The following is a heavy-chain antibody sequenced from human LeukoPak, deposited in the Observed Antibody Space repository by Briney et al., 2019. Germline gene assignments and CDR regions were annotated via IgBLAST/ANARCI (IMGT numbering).Heavy chain of an antibody. CDR2: MSYSGIS. CDR3: TREEGAWGYGSSGFDS. D-gene: IGHD3-10*01. Sequence: PSETLSLTCSVSGVSIRSYFWSWVRQTPGKGREWIGFMSYSGISNYNLSLKSRVTISLDTSRNQFSLRLNSVTAADTAIYYCTREEGAWGYGSSGFDSWGQGILVTVSS. CDR1: GVSIRSYF. J-gene: IGHJ4*02. V-gene: IGHV4-59*13.